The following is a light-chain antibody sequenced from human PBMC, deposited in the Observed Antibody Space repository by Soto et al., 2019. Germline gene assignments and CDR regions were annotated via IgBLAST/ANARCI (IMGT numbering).Light chain of an antibody. Sequence: DIQMTQSPSSLSASVGDRVTITCRASKGISNYLAWYQQKPGKVPKVLIYGASILQSGVPSRFSGSGSGTDFTLTISSLQPEDVATYYCQKYNGAPFTFGGGTKVDNK. CDR3: QKYNGAPFT. J-gene: IGKJ4*01. CDR1: KGISNY. CDR2: GAS. V-gene: IGKV1-27*01.